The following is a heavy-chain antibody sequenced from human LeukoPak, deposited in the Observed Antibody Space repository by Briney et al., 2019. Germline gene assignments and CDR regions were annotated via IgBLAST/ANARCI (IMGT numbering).Heavy chain of an antibody. D-gene: IGHD3-10*01. CDR2: IIDTGGAT. V-gene: IGHV3-23*01. J-gene: IGHJ6*01. CDR3: AKFNGHPTTNYYMDV. CDR1: GFSFSSFA. Sequence: GGSLRLSCAASGFSFSSFAMTWVRQAPGKRLECVSGIIDTGGATYYADSVKGRFTIFRDNSKNTLFLQMNSLRAEDTAVYYCAKFNGHPTTNYYMDVWGEGTTVTVSS.